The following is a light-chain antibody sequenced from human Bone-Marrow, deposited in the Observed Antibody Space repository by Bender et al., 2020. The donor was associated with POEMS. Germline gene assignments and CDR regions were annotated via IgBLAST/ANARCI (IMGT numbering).Light chain of an antibody. CDR1: SSNIGAHA. Sequence: QSVLTQPPSASGTPGQRVTISCSGGSSNIGAHALNWYQHLPGTAPKLLIYSSHRRPSEVPDRFSGSRYGTSASLAIGGLQSEDEADYYCAVWDDSLNGWVFGGGTKLTVL. CDR2: SSH. J-gene: IGLJ3*02. CDR3: AVWDDSLNGWV. V-gene: IGLV1-44*01.